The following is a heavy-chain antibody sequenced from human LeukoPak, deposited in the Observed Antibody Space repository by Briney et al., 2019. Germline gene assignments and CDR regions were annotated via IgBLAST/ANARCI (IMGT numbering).Heavy chain of an antibody. V-gene: IGHV4-4*07. D-gene: IGHD3-10*01. CDR2: IYSNGNT. J-gene: IGHJ4*02. CDR3: ARGNGSGSPIDY. Sequence: VKPSETLSLTCTVSGGTISNYFWSWIRQPAGKGLEWIGRIYSNGNTNYYPSLKSRLTMSIDTSKNQFSLRLSSVTAADTAVYYCARGNGSGSPIDYWGQGTLVTVSS. CDR1: GGTISNYF.